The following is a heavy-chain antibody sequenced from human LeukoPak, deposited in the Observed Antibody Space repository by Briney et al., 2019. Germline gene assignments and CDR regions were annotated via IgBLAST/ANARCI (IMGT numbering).Heavy chain of an antibody. D-gene: IGHD1-26*01. J-gene: IGHJ3*02. Sequence: PSETLSLTCAVSGYSISSGYYWGWIRQPPGKGLEWVSGISDSGDITYYADSVKGRFTISRDNSKNTLYVQMNSLRVEDTAVYYCAKDRRGGSYYAATLDIWGQGTMVTVSS. V-gene: IGHV3-23*01. CDR3: AKDRRGGSYYAATLDI. CDR2: ISDSGDIT. CDR1: GYSISSGYY.